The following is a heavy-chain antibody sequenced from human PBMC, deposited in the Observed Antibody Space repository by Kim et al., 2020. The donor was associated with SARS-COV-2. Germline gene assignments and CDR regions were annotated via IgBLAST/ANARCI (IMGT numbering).Heavy chain of an antibody. V-gene: IGHV3-21*01. Sequence: GGSLRLSCAASGFTFSSYSMNWVRQAPGKGLEWVSSISSSSSYIYYADSVKGRFTISRDNAKNSLYLQMNSLRAEDTAVYYCARVRVGSSSWYPRYYYYGMDVWGQGTTVTVSS. CDR2: ISSSSSYI. CDR3: ARVRVGSSSWYPRYYYYGMDV. CDR1: GFTFSSYS. D-gene: IGHD6-13*01. J-gene: IGHJ6*02.